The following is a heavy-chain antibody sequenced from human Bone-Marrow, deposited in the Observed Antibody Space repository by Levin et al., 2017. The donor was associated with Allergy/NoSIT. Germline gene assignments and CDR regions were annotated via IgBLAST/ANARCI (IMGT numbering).Heavy chain of an antibody. D-gene: IGHD6-13*01. CDR3: ATSTIPAAHGAFDI. CDR2: LSYDGSNK. Sequence: SGGSLRLSCAASGFILSSDGMHWVRQAPGKGLEWVAVLSYDGSNKYYADSVKGRFTISKDNSQNTLFLQMSSLRPEDTAVYYCATSTIPAAHGAFDIWGQGTKVIVSS. J-gene: IGHJ3*02. CDR1: GFILSSDG. V-gene: IGHV3-30*03.